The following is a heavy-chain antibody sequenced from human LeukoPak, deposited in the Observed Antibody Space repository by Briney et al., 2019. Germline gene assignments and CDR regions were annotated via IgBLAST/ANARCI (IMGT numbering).Heavy chain of an antibody. J-gene: IGHJ4*02. CDR3: ARAGEGVPAPPRVFDY. V-gene: IGHV1-18*01. Sequence: GASVNVSCKTSGYIFAHNGISWVRQAPGQGPEWMGWISAYNGDTNYAQNFQGRVTMTRDTSTSTVYMELRSLRSDDTAVCYCARAGEGVPAPPRVFDYWGQGTLVTVSS. CDR1: GYIFAHNG. CDR2: ISAYNGDT. D-gene: IGHD2-2*01.